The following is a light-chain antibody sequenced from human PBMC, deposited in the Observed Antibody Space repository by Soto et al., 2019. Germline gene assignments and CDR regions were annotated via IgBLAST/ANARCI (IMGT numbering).Light chain of an antibody. Sequence: QSALTQPASVSGSPGQSITISCTGTSSDVGSYNVVSWYQQHPGKAPKLLIYEVSKRPSGVSDRFSGSKSGTTASLTISGLQAEDEDDYHCCAYAGSSSAYVFGTGTKLTVL. CDR1: SSDVGSYNV. CDR3: CAYAGSSSAYV. CDR2: EVS. J-gene: IGLJ1*01. V-gene: IGLV2-23*02.